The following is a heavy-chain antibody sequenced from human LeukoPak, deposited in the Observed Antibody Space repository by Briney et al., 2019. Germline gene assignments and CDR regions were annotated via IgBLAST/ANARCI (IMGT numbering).Heavy chain of an antibody. D-gene: IGHD4-17*01. CDR1: GGSISSSSYY. J-gene: IGHJ4*02. V-gene: IGHV4-39*07. CDR2: IYYSGST. Sequence: SETLSLTCTVSGGSISSSSYYWGWIRQPPGKGLEWIGSIYYSGSTYYNPSLKSRVTISVDTSKNQFSLKLSSVTAADTAVYYCARVPGDYGYWGQGTLVTVSS. CDR3: ARVPGDYGY.